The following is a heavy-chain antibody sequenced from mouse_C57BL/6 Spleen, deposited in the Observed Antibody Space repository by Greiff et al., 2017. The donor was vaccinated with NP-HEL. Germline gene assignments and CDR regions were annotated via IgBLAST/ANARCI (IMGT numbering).Heavy chain of an antibody. D-gene: IGHD4-1*01. V-gene: IGHV1-54*01. CDR2: INPGSGGT. CDR3: ARSLGLFAY. CDR1: GYAFTNYL. Sequence: QVQLKESGAELVRPGTSVKVSCKASGYAFTNYLIEWVKQRPGQGLEWIGVINPGSGGTNYNEKFKGKATLTADKSSSTAYMQLSSLTSEDSAVYFCARSLGLFAYWGQGTLVTVSA. J-gene: IGHJ3*01.